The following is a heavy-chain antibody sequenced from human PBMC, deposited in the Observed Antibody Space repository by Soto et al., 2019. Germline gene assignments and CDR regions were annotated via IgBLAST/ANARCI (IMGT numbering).Heavy chain of an antibody. CDR3: ARDTPPLHSQSFDH. V-gene: IGHV1-2*02. Sequence: ASVKVSCKASGYNFIGYFIHWVRQDHGQGPEWMGWINSNSGGTMYAEKFQGRFTMTRDASIRVVYLELIGLTSDDTAVYYCARDTPPLHSQSFDHWGQGALVTVSS. CDR1: GYNFIGYF. CDR2: INSNSGGT. D-gene: IGHD2-15*01. J-gene: IGHJ4*02.